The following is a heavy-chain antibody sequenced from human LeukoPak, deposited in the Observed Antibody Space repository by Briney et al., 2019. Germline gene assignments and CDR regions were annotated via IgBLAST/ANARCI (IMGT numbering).Heavy chain of an antibody. CDR1: GFTFSSNA. Sequence: PGGSLRLSCATSGFTFSSNAMTWVRQAPGKGLEWLSHISGSSAGNIYYADSVKGRFTISRDTSKTTVYLQMNSLRGDDTAIYYCAHYDFWSGHALDIWGQGTMVTVSS. D-gene: IGHD3-3*01. CDR2: ISGSSAGNI. CDR3: AHYDFWSGHALDI. V-gene: IGHV3-23*01. J-gene: IGHJ3*02.